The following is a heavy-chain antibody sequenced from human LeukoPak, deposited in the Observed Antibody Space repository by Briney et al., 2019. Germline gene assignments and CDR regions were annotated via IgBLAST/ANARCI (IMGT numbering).Heavy chain of an antibody. V-gene: IGHV3-7*04. CDR3: ARAMAV. J-gene: IGHJ6*02. CDR1: GFTFSRYW. Sequence: PGGSLRLSCEASGFTFSRYWMHWVRQAPGKGLEWVANVNQDGSAKYYVDSVKGRFTISRDNAKNSLYLQMNSLRAEDTAVYYCARAMAVWGQGTTVTVSS. CDR2: VNQDGSAK.